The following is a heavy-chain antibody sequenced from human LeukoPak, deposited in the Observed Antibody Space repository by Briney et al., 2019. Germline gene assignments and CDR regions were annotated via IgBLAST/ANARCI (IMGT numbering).Heavy chain of an antibody. CDR3: ARGRPSIYYDSSGRKDAFDI. CDR1: GFTFSSYS. J-gene: IGHJ3*02. CDR2: ISSSSSYI. V-gene: IGHV3-21*01. Sequence: GGSLRLSCAASGFTFSSYSMNWVRQAPGKGLEWVSSISSSSSYIYYADSVKGRFTISRDNAKNSLYLQMNSLRAEDTAVYYCARGRPSIYYDSSGRKDAFDIWGQGTMVTVSS. D-gene: IGHD3-22*01.